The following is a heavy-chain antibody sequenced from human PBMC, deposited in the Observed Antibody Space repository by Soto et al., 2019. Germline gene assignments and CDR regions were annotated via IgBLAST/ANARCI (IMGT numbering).Heavy chain of an antibody. CDR1: GGTFSSYA. Sequence: SVKVSCKASGGTFSSYAISWVRQAPGQGLEWMGGIIPIFGTANYAQKFQGRVTITADESTSTAYMELSSPSSEDTAVYYCARAGKVVTGHYDILTGYYRDFDYWG. D-gene: IGHD3-9*01. CDR2: IIPIFGTA. J-gene: IGHJ4*01. CDR3: ARAGKVVTGHYDILTGYYRDFDY. V-gene: IGHV1-69*13.